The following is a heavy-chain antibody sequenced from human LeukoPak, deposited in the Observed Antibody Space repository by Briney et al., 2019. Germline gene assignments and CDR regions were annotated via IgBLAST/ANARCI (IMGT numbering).Heavy chain of an antibody. D-gene: IGHD6-13*01. J-gene: IGHJ4*02. V-gene: IGHV1-2*02. CDR3: ARPNYRRGVAAPGIGDY. Sequence: GASVKVSCKASGYTFTGYYIHWVRQAPGQGLEWMGWINPNSGDTNYAQKFQGRVTMTRDTSITTAYMELSRLRSDDTAVYYCARPNYRRGVAAPGIGDYWGQGTLVTVSS. CDR1: GYTFTGYY. CDR2: INPNSGDT.